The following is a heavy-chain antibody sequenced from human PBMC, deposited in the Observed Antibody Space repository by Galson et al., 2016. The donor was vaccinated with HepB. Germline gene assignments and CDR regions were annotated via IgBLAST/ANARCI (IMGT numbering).Heavy chain of an antibody. Sequence: PALVKPTQTLRLTCTFSGFALSSSGMSVSWIRQPPGKALEWLGRIDWDDDKFYRTSLKTRLTISEDTSKNQVVLTMTNMDAVDTATYYCARSYGSSRSVDVWGKGTTVIVSS. D-gene: IGHD6-19*01. V-gene: IGHV2-70*04. J-gene: IGHJ6*04. CDR3: ARSYGSSRSVDV. CDR2: IDWDDDK. CDR1: GFALSSSGMS.